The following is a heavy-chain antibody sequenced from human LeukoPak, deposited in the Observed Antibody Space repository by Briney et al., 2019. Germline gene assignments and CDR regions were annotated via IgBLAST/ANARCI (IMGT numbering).Heavy chain of an antibody. J-gene: IGHJ5*02. V-gene: IGHV5-51*01. D-gene: IGHD1-26*01. CDR1: GYNFTSYW. Sequence: GESLKIACKGSGYNFTSYWIGWVRQMPGKGLEWMGIIYPGDSDTRYSPSFQGQVTISADKSISTAYLQWSSLKASDTAMYYCARGMVGATCWFDPWGQGTLVTVSS. CDR2: IYPGDSDT. CDR3: ARGMVGATCWFDP.